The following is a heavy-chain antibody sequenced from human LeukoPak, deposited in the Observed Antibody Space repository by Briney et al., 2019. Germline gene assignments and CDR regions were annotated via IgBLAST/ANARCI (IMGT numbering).Heavy chain of an antibody. J-gene: IGHJ3*02. CDR3: ARVHSSGWYYAFDI. CDR1: GFTFSSYS. CDR2: ISSSSSYI. V-gene: IGHV3-21*01. Sequence: PGGSLRLSCAASGFTFSSYSMNWVRQAPGKGLEWVSSISSSSSYIYYADSVKGRCTISRDNAKNSLYLQMNSLRAEDTAVYYCARVHSSGWYYAFDIWGQGTMVTVSS. D-gene: IGHD6-19*01.